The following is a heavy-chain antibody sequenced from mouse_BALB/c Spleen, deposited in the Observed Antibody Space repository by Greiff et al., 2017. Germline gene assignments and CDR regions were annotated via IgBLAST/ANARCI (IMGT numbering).Heavy chain of an antibody. CDR2: INPSTGYT. J-gene: IGHJ1*01. CDR3: AREDYYGSSYDFDV. D-gene: IGHD1-1*01. CDR1: GYTFTSYW. V-gene: IGHV1-7*01. Sequence: QVQLQQPGAELAKPGASVKMSCKASGYTFTSYWMHWVKQRPGQGLEWIGYINPSTGYTEYNQKFKDKATLTADKSSSTAYMQLSSLTSEDSAVYYCAREDYYGSSYDFDVWGAGTTVTVSS.